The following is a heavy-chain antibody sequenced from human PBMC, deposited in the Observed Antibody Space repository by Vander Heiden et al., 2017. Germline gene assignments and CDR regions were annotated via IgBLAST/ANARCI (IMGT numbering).Heavy chain of an antibody. CDR3: AREDSSSFLAGLVFFDY. V-gene: IGHV1-69*01. CDR2: IIPIFGTA. J-gene: IGHJ4*02. CDR1: GGTFSSYA. Sequence: QVQLVQSGAEVKNPWSSVKVSCKASGGTFSSYAISWVRQAPGQGLEWMGGIIPIFGTANYAQKFQGRVTITADESTSTAYMELSSLRSEDTAVYYCAREDSSSFLAGLVFFDYWGQGTLVTVSS. D-gene: IGHD6-13*01.